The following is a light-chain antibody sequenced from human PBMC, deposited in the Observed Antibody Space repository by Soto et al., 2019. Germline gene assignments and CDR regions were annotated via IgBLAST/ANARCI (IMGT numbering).Light chain of an antibody. CDR2: EVS. CDR1: SSDVGSYNR. CDR3: NSYTSTNTYV. V-gene: IGLV2-18*02. J-gene: IGLJ1*01. Sequence: QSALTQPPSVSGSPGQSVTISCTGTSSDVGSYNRVSWYQQPPGTAPKLMNYEVSNRPSGVPDRFSGSKSGNTASLTISGLQAEDEADYYCNSYTSTNTYVFGTGTKLTVL.